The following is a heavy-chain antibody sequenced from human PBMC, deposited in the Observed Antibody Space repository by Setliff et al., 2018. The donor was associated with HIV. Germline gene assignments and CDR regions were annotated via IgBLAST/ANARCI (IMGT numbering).Heavy chain of an antibody. D-gene: IGHD1-26*01. Sequence: PGGSLRLSCAASGFTFTDYWMSWIRQAPGKGLEWMANIKGDGSQKQYVDSVEGRFTISRDNIDDSLYLQMNTLRADDTGVYYCARERGSGSYHDYWGQGTLVTVSS. CDR2: IKGDGSQK. CDR3: ARERGSGSYHDY. V-gene: IGHV3-7*01. J-gene: IGHJ4*02. CDR1: GFTFTDYW.